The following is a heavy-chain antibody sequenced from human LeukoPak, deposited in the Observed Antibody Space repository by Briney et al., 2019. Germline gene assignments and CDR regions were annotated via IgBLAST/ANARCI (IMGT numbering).Heavy chain of an antibody. V-gene: IGHV2-5*02. CDR1: GFSLSTGGVG. CDR3: AHRRPGITFDY. Sequence: SGPTLVNRTQTLTLTCTISGFSLSTGGVGVGWIRQPPGKALEWLALIYWDDDKRYSPSLKSRLTITKDTSKNQVVLTMTNMDPVDTATYYCAHRRPGITFDYWGQGTLVTVSS. CDR2: IYWDDDK. J-gene: IGHJ4*02. D-gene: IGHD6-13*01.